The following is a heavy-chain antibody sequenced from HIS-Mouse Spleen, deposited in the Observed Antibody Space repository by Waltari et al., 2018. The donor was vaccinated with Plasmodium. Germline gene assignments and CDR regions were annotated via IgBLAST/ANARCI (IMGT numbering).Heavy chain of an antibody. CDR2: INPNRGGT. D-gene: IGHD6-13*01. Sequence: QVQLVQSGAEVKKPGASVKVSCKASGYTFTGDYMHWVRQAPGPGLEWMGWINPNRGGTNYATKFQGRVSMTRDTSISTAYMELSRLRSDDTAVYYCARVLGYKAAAGTFVEYFQHWGQGTLVTVSS. V-gene: IGHV1-2*07. J-gene: IGHJ1*01. CDR1: GYTFTGDY. CDR3: ARVLGYKAAAGTFVEYFQH.